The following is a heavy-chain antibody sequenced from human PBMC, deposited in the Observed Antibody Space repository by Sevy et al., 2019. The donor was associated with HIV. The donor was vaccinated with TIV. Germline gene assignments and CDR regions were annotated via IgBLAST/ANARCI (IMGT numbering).Heavy chain of an antibody. D-gene: IGHD6-19*01. V-gene: IGHV1-69*01. J-gene: IGHJ4*02. CDR1: GGTFSSYG. CDR3: ARGGGNGWYYFDY. CDR2: IIPILGTV. Sequence: SVKVSCKASGGTFSSYGISWVRQAPGQGLEWMGGIIPILGTVNYAQKFQGRVTITADESTKTAYMELSSLTSEDTAVYYCARGGGNGWYYFDYWGQETLVTVSS.